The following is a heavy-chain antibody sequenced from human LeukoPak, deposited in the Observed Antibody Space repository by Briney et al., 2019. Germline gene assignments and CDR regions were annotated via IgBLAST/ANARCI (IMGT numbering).Heavy chain of an antibody. CDR2: IYYSGST. CDR3: ARETSQKGAHYMDV. J-gene: IGHJ6*03. D-gene: IGHD3-16*01. Sequence: SQTLSLTCTVSGGSISSGSYYWSWIRQPPGKGLEWIGYIYYSGSTSYKPSLKSRVTISVDPSKNQFSLKLRSVTAADTAVYYCARETSQKGAHYMDVWGKGTTVTISS. CDR1: GGSISSGSYY. V-gene: IGHV4-61*01.